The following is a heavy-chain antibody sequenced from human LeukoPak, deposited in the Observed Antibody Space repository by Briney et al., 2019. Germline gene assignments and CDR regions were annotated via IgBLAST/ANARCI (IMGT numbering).Heavy chain of an antibody. D-gene: IGHD5-12*01. V-gene: IGHV3-30-3*01. J-gene: IGHJ4*02. CDR3: ARDLTYSGYDDNFDY. Sequence: GRSLRLSCAASGFTFSSYAMHWVRQAPGKGLEWVAVISYDGGNKYYADSVKGRFTISRDNSKNTLYLQMNSLRAEDTAVYYCARDLTYSGYDDNFDYWGQGTLVTVSS. CDR1: GFTFSSYA. CDR2: ISYDGGNK.